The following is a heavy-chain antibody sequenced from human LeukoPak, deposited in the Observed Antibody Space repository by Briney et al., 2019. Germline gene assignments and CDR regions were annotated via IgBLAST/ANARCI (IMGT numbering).Heavy chain of an antibody. J-gene: IGHJ4*02. Sequence: GGSLRVSCAASGFTFSSIWMTWVRQTPGRGREWVANIKEDGSEKDYVDSTKGRFTISRDNAKNSLYLQMNSLRVEDTAVYYCARGGRVFDSWGQGTLVTVSS. CDR3: ARGGRVFDS. CDR2: IKEDGSEK. CDR1: GFTFSSIW. V-gene: IGHV3-7*05. D-gene: IGHD6-6*01.